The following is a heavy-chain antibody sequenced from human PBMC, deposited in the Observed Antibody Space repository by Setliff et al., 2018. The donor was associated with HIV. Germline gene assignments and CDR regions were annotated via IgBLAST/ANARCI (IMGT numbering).Heavy chain of an antibody. CDR3: ASRDTSRYFDDY. J-gene: IGHJ4*02. V-gene: IGHV4-39*07. Sequence: PSETLSLTCNVSGVSISTSGYYWGWIRQPPGKGLEWIGSFHSSGSTYYNPSLKSRVAISLDTSKNQFSLKLSSVTAADTAVYSCASRDTSRYFDDYWGQGTLVTVSS. CDR2: FHSSGST. D-gene: IGHD3-22*01. CDR1: GVSISTSGYY.